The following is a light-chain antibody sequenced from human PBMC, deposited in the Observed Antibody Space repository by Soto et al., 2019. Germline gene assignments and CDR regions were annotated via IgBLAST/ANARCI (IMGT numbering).Light chain of an antibody. V-gene: IGLV2-14*01. Sequence: QSALTQPASVSVSPGQSITISCTGTSSDVGGYNYVSWYQQHSGKAPKLIIYEVSNRPPGVSNRFAGSKSGNTASLTISGLQAEDEADYYCSSYTSSSTVVFGGGTKLTVL. J-gene: IGLJ2*01. CDR1: SSDVGGYNY. CDR3: SSYTSSSTVV. CDR2: EVS.